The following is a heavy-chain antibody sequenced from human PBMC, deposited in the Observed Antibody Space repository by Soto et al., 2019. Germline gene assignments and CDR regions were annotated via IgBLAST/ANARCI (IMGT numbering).Heavy chain of an antibody. CDR1: GGSLSSSNW. V-gene: IGHV4-4*02. CDR3: ARPYYYYGMDV. Sequence: PSETLSLTCAGSGGSLSSSNWWSWVRQPPGKGLEWIGEISQSGNTKYNTSLKSRLTISIDKSKNQFSLNLSSVTAADTAVYYCARPYYYYGMDVWGQGTTVTVSS. CDR2: ISQSGNT. J-gene: IGHJ6*02.